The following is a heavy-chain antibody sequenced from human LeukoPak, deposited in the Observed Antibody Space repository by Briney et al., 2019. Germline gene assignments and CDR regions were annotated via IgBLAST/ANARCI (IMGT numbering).Heavy chain of an antibody. D-gene: IGHD6-13*01. CDR1: GFTFSSYG. CDR2: MKYDGSEK. CDR3: ARDIEAAGLFLDY. J-gene: IGHJ4*02. Sequence: GRSLRLSCAASGFTFSSYGMHWVRQAPGKGLEWVANMKYDGSEKYYVDSVKGRFTISRDNAKNSLYLQMNSLRAEDTAVYYCARDIEAAGLFLDYWGQGTLVTVSS. V-gene: IGHV3-7*01.